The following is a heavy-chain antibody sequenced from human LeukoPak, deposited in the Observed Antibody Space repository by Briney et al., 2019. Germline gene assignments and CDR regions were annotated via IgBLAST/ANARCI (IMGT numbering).Heavy chain of an antibody. CDR2: INPSYGVT. Sequence: ASVKVSCKASGFTFTDFYILWVRQAPGQGFEWLGWINPSYGVTSSGLRFQGRVTLTADISLSTAYMELTTLTSDDTAVYFCARQQLTSFPNYYFYLDFWGGGTTVTVSS. D-gene: IGHD6-13*01. CDR1: GFTFTDFY. V-gene: IGHV1-2*02. J-gene: IGHJ6*03. CDR3: ARQQLTSFPNYYFYLDF.